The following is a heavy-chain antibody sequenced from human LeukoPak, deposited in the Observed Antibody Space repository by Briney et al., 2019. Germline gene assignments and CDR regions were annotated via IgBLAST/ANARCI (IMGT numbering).Heavy chain of an antibody. CDR1: GDSVCSNYAG. CDR2: TDYRSTRNN. CDR3: ARDFGLRSCGVDV. D-gene: IGHD3-10*01. V-gene: IGHV6-1*01. Sequence: SQTLSLTCAISGDSVCSNYAGWIRLTQGPGLGLEWQCRTDYRSTRNNDSSVSVKSRLIITPDTSKNQFSLHLNSVTPEDTALYYCARDFGLRSCGVDVWGQGTTVTVSS. J-gene: IGHJ6*02.